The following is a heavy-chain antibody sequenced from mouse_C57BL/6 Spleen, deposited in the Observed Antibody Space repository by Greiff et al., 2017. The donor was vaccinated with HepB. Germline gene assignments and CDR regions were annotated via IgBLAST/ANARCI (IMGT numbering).Heavy chain of an antibody. Sequence: QVQLQQSGAELARPGASVKLSCKASGYTFTSYGISWVKQRTGQGLEWIGEIYPRSGNTYYNEKFKGKATLTVDKSSSTADMELSSLTSEDSAVYFCAHTYYYGSSPAWCAYWGQGTLVTVSA. CDR2: IYPRSGNT. J-gene: IGHJ3*01. D-gene: IGHD1-1*01. CDR1: GYTFTSYG. CDR3: AHTYYYGSSPAWCAY. V-gene: IGHV1-81*01.